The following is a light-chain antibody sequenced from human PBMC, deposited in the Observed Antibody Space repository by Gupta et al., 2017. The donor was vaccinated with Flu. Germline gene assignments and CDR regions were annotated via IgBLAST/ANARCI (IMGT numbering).Light chain of an antibody. V-gene: IGLV2-14*03. Sequence: QSALTQPASVSGSPGQSITISCTGTSSDVGRSNSVSWYQQFPGKAPKLIIYYVSYRPSGVSSRFSGSKSGNTASLIISGLEAEDETDYYCSSYTNTDTFYVFGTGTKVTVL. CDR3: SSYTNTDTFYV. J-gene: IGLJ1*01. CDR2: YVS. CDR1: SSDVGRSNS.